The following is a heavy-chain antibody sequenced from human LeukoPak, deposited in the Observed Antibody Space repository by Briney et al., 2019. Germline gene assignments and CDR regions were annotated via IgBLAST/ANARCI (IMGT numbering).Heavy chain of an antibody. D-gene: IGHD3-16*02. CDR1: RYTFSGHY. Sequence: ASVKVSCKASRYTFSGHYMHWVRQAPGQGLEWMGWIKPNSGDTNYSQKFQGRVTMTRDTSITTAYMELNSLRSDDTAVYYCVRGALRSHLGELSLWGQGTLVTVSS. V-gene: IGHV1-2*02. CDR2: IKPNSGDT. J-gene: IGHJ4*02. CDR3: VRGALRSHLGELSL.